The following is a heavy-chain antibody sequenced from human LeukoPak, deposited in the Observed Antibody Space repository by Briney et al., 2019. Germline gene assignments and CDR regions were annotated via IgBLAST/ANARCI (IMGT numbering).Heavy chain of an antibody. J-gene: IGHJ4*02. CDR3: ARAGSSSGPYYFDY. V-gene: IGHV3-21*01. CDR2: ISSSSSYI. Sequence: GGSLRLSCAASGFTVSSNYMSWVRQAPGKGLEWVSSISSSSSYIYYADSVKGRFTISRDNAKNSLYLQMNSLRAEDTAVYYCARAGSSSGPYYFDYWGQGTLVTVSS. D-gene: IGHD6-19*01. CDR1: GFTVSSNY.